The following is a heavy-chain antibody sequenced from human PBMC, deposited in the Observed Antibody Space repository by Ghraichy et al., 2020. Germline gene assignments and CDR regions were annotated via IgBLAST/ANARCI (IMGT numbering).Heavy chain of an antibody. Sequence: GGTLRLSCAVSGFTFSTYGMHWVRQTPGKGLEWVTVMSSDGNDKYYADSVKGRFTISRDKSKNTLFLQMNSLRAEDTAVYYCAKDRRITFGGIGYFFYMDVWGQGTPVTVSS. CDR2: MSSDGNDK. V-gene: IGHV3-30*18. CDR3: AKDRRITFGGIGYFFYMDV. J-gene: IGHJ6*03. CDR1: GFTFSTYG. D-gene: IGHD3-16*01.